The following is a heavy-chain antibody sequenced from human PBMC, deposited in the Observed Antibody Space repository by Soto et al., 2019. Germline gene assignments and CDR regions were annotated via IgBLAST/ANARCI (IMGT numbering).Heavy chain of an antibody. D-gene: IGHD3-16*01. CDR2: IKEDGSEK. J-gene: IGHJ4*02. CDR1: GFTFNNYW. V-gene: IGHV3-7*01. CDR3: ARASETF. Sequence: PGGSLRLSCAASGFTFNNYWMSWARQAPGKGLEWVATIKEDGSEKYYVDSVKGRFSISRDNARNSLYLQMNSLRAEDTAVYYCARASETFWGRGTLVTVSS.